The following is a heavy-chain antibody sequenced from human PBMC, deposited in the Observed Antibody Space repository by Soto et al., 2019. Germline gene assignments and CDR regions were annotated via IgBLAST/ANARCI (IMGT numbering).Heavy chain of an antibody. CDR3: ARGRKGYIGAFDI. J-gene: IGHJ3*02. Sequence: VQLVESGGGVVQPGRSLRLSCAASGFTFSSYGMHWVRQAPGKGLEWVAVIWYDGSNKYYADSVKGRFTISRDNSKNTLYLQMNSLRAEDTAVYYCARGRKGYIGAFDIWGQGTMVTVSS. V-gene: IGHV3-33*01. D-gene: IGHD1-1*01. CDR2: IWYDGSNK. CDR1: GFTFSSYG.